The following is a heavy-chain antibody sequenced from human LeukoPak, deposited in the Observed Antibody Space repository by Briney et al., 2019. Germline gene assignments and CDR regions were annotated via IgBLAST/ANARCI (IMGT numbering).Heavy chain of an antibody. D-gene: IGHD2-8*01. J-gene: IGHJ6*03. CDR2: IYPDDSDT. CDR3: ARHEHCTNGVCYSNSSYYMDV. Sequence: GESLKIACKGSGYSFTSYWIGWVRQMPGKGLEWMGIIYPDDSDTRYSPSFEGQVIISVDKSISTAYLQWSSLKASDTATYYCARHEHCTNGVCYSNSSYYMDVWGKGTTVTVSS. CDR1: GYSFTSYW. V-gene: IGHV5-51*01.